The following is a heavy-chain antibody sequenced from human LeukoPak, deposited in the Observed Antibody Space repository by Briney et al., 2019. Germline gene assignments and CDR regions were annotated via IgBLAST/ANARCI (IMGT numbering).Heavy chain of an antibody. D-gene: IGHD3-10*01. Sequence: SETLSLTCTVSGCSISSYYWSWIRQPPGKGLEWIGYIYYSGSTNYNPSLKSRVTISVDTSKNQFSLKLSSVTAADTAVYYCARGGGYYGSGTDFDYWGQGTLVTVSS. J-gene: IGHJ4*02. V-gene: IGHV4-59*01. CDR2: IYYSGST. CDR3: ARGGGYYGSGTDFDY. CDR1: GCSISSYY.